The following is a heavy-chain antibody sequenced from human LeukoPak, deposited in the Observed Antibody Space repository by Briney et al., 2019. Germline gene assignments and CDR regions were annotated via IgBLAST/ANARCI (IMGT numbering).Heavy chain of an antibody. CDR2: IWYDGSNK. J-gene: IGHJ4*02. Sequence: GRSLRLSCAASGFTFSSYGMHWVRQAPGKGLEWVAVIWYDGSNKYYADSVKGRFTISRDNSKNTLYLQMNSLRAEDTAVYYCARGGITMVRGVIPGYFDYWGQGTLVTVSS. D-gene: IGHD3-10*01. CDR3: ARGGITMVRGVIPGYFDY. CDR1: GFTFSSYG. V-gene: IGHV3-33*01.